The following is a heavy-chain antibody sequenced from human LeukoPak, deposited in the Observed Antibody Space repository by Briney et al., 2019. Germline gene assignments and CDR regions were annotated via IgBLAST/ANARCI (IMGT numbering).Heavy chain of an antibody. D-gene: IGHD4-17*01. V-gene: IGHV4-34*01. J-gene: IGHJ4*02. CDR3: AGYDYGDYVGYYFDY. CDR1: GGSFSGYY. CDR2: INHSGST. Sequence: KPSETLSLTCAVSGGSFSGYYWSWIRQPPGKGLEWIGEINHSGSTNYNPSLKSRVTISVDTSKNQFSLKLSSVTAADTAVYYWAGYDYGDYVGYYFDYWGQGTLVTVSS.